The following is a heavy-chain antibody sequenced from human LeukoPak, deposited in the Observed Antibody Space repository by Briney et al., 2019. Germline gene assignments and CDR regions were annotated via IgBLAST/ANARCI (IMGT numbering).Heavy chain of an antibody. CDR2: ISWNSGSI. V-gene: IGHV3-9*01. CDR3: ARDSGYSSGWSSFDY. Sequence: PGGSLRLSCAASGFTFDDYAMHWVRQAPGKGLEWVSGISWNSGSIGYADSVKGRFTISRDNAKNSLYLQMNSLRAEDTAVYYCARDSGYSSGWSSFDYWGQGTLVTVSS. CDR1: GFTFDDYA. J-gene: IGHJ4*02. D-gene: IGHD6-19*01.